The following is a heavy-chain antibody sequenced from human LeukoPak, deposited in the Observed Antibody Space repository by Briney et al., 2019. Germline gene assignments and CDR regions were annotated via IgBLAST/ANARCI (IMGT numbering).Heavy chain of an antibody. CDR2: ISSRSSYI. D-gene: IGHD3-9*01. Sequence: GGSLRLSCAASGFTFSSYSMNWVRQAPGKGLEGVSSISSRSSYIYYADSVKGRFTISRDNAKNSLYLQMNSLRAEDTAVYYCARPKLVTHNYYFDYWGQGTLVTVSS. CDR1: GFTFSSYS. J-gene: IGHJ4*02. CDR3: ARPKLVTHNYYFDY. V-gene: IGHV3-21*01.